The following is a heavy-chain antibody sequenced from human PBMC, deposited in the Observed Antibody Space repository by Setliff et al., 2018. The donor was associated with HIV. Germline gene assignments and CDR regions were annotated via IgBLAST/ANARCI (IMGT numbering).Heavy chain of an antibody. CDR2: INHSGST. CDR1: GYSISSGYY. D-gene: IGHD4-17*01. Sequence: SETLSLTCAVSGYSISSGYYWSWIRQPPGKGLEWIGEINHSGSTNYNPSLKSRVTISVDTSKNQISLRLNSLTAADTAVYYCARGTTLNVVPDAFDIWGQGTMVTVSS. J-gene: IGHJ3*02. V-gene: IGHV4-38-2*01. CDR3: ARGTTLNVVPDAFDI.